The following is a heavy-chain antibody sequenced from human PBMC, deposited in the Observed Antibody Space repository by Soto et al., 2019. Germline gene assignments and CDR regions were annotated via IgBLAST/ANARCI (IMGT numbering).Heavy chain of an antibody. CDR1: GGSISSYY. D-gene: IGHD2-2*01. CDR3: ATSGGGYCSSTSCYWMAFDI. V-gene: IGHV4-59*08. J-gene: IGHJ3*02. Sequence: PSETLSLTCTVSGGSISSYYWSWIRQPPGKGLEWIGYIYYSGSTNYNPSLKSRVTISVDTSKNQFSLKLSSVTAADTAVYYCATSGGGYCSSTSCYWMAFDIWGQGTMVTVSS. CDR2: IYYSGST.